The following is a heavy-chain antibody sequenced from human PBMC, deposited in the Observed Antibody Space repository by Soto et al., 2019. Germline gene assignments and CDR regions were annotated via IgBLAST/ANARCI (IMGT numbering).Heavy chain of an antibody. CDR1: GGSISGSY. D-gene: IGHD6-19*01. V-gene: IGHV4-59*01. CDR2: VYYTGST. CDR3: ARSVAVPGAHIDY. J-gene: IGHJ4*02. Sequence: SETLSLTCSVSGGSISGSYWSWIRQSPGKGLEWLGYVYYTGSTNYSPSLRSRVSISVDTSRNEFSLRLSSVTAADTAVYFCARSVAVPGAHIDYWGQGTQVTVS.